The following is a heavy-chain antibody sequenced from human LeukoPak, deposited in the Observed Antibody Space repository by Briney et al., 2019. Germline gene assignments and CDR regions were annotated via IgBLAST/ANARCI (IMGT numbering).Heavy chain of an antibody. CDR3: ARHGPSVLRFLEWSFDY. Sequence: PSETLSLTCSVSGGSISSSSKYWGWIRQPPGKGLEWIGSIYYNGDTYYNPSLRSRVTISVDTSKNQFSLKVTSMTAADTSVYYCARHGPSVLRFLEWSFDYWGQGILVTVSS. V-gene: IGHV4-39*01. J-gene: IGHJ4*02. CDR2: IYYNGDT. D-gene: IGHD3-3*01. CDR1: GGSISSSSKY.